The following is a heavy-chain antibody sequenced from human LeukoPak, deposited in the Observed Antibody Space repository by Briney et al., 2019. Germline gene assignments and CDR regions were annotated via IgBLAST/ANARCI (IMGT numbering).Heavy chain of an antibody. CDR3: ARRWNYGRNYYIDV. CDR2: INDSGTI. CDR1: GGSFSNYY. D-gene: IGHD1-7*01. V-gene: IGHV4-34*01. J-gene: IGHJ6*03. Sequence: SETLSLTCAVYGGSFSNYYWSWIRQSPGKGLEWIGEINDSGTINYNPSLMSRVTISVDKSKNQFSLKLSSATAADTAVYYCARRWNYGRNYYIDVWGKGATVNVSS.